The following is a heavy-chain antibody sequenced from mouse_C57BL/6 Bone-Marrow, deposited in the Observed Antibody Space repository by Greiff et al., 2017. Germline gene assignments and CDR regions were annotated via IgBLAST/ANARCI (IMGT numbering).Heavy chain of an antibody. V-gene: IGHV1-62-2*01. CDR1: GYTFTEYT. D-gene: IGHD1-1*01. J-gene: IGHJ2*01. CDR2: FYPGSGSI. CDR3: ARHGPIYYYGSSPYYFDY. Sequence: VQLQQSGAELVKPGASVKLSCKASGYTFTEYTIHWVKQRSGQGLEWIGWFYPGSGSIKYNEKFKDKATLTADKSSSTVYMELSRLTSEDSAVYFCARHGPIYYYGSSPYYFDYWGQGTTLTVSS.